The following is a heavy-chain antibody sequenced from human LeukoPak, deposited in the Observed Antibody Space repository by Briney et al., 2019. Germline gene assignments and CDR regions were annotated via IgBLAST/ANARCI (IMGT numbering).Heavy chain of an antibody. Sequence: GGSLRLSCSASGFNVSNIYMSWVRQAPGKGLEWVLVIYSGGVTYYAESVKGRFTISRDSSKNTLYLQMNRVRAEDTAVYYCARGNSRDGFDIWGQGTVVTVSS. D-gene: IGHD6-13*01. CDR2: IYSGGVT. CDR1: GFNVSNIY. J-gene: IGHJ3*02. CDR3: ARGNSRDGFDI. V-gene: IGHV3-53*01.